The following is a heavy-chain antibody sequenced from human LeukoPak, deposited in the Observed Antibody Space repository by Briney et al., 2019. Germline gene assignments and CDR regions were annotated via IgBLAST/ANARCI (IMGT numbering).Heavy chain of an antibody. Sequence: GRSLRLSCAASGFTFSSYWMPWVRQAPGTGLVWVSRINSDGSSTSYADSVRGRFSISRDNAKNTLYLQMNSLRAEDTAVYYCARGLSGYASSLGYWGQGTLVTVSA. D-gene: IGHD6-6*01. CDR3: ARGLSGYASSLGY. CDR2: INSDGSST. J-gene: IGHJ4*02. CDR1: GFTFSSYW. V-gene: IGHV3-74*01.